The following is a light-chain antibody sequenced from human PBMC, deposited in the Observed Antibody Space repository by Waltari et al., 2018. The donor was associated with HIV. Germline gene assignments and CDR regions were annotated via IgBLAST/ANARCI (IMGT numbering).Light chain of an antibody. CDR2: ATS. CDR3: QNYDDAPYS. V-gene: IGKV1-27*01. Sequence: LSASVGDRVTMTCRASQDISKFLAWYQQKAGKVPKLLIYATSTLQSGVPSRFSGSVSGTDFTLTISSLQPEDVATYYCQNYDDAPYSFGGGTKVEIK. CDR1: QDISKF. J-gene: IGKJ4*01.